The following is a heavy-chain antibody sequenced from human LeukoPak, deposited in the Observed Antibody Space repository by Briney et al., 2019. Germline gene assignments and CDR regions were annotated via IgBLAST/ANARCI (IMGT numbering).Heavy chain of an antibody. CDR1: GGTFSSYT. V-gene: IGHV1-69*02. Sequence: ASVKVSCKASGGTFSSYTISWVRQAPGQGLEWMGRIIPILGIANYAQKFQGRVTITADKSTSTAYMERSSLRSEDTAVYYCARGYVGGNSRDAFDIWGQGTMVTVSS. J-gene: IGHJ3*02. D-gene: IGHD4-23*01. CDR2: IIPILGIA. CDR3: ARGYVGGNSRDAFDI.